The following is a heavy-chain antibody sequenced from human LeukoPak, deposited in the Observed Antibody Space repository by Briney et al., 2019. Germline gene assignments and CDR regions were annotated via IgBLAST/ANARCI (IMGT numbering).Heavy chain of an antibody. D-gene: IGHD4-23*01. CDR2: ISGSGGST. V-gene: IGHV3-23*01. J-gene: IGHJ4*02. Sequence: AGGSLRLSCAASGFTFSSYSMHWVRQAPGKGLEWVSAISGSGGSTYYADSVKGRFTISRDNSKNTLYLQMNSLRAEDTAVYYCATGPPAGGLDYWGQGTLVTVSS. CDR3: ATGPPAGGLDY. CDR1: GFTFSSYS.